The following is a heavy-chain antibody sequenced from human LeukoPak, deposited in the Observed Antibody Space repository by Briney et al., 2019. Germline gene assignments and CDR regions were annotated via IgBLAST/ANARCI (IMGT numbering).Heavy chain of an antibody. J-gene: IGHJ4*02. V-gene: IGHV3-48*04. D-gene: IGHD3-3*01. CDR1: GFTFSSYT. CDR3: ARGTIFGVVNGGYYFDY. CDR2: ISSSLSTI. Sequence: PGGSLRLSCAASGFTFSSYTMNWVRQAPGKGLEWVSYISSSLSTIYYADSVKGRFTISRDNAKNSLYLRMNTLRAEDTAVYYCARGTIFGVVNGGYYFDYWGQGTLVTVSS.